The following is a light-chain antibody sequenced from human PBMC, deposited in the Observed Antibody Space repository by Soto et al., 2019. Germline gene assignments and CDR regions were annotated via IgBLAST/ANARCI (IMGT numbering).Light chain of an antibody. V-gene: IGKV1-5*01. CDR3: QQYNSLWT. J-gene: IGKJ1*01. CDR1: QSISSW. CDR2: DAS. Sequence: DIQMTQSPSTLSASVGDRVTITCRASQSISSWLAWYQQKPGKAPKLLIYDASSLESGVPSRFSGSGDGTEFTLTISSLQPDDFATYYCQQYNSLWTFGQGTKVEIK.